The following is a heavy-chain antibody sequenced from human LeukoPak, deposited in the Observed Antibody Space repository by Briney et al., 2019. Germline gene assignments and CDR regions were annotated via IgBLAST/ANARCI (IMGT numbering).Heavy chain of an antibody. Sequence: PGGSLRLSCAASGLTLSSHWMHWVRQAPGKGLVWVSRITNDGSSTTYADSVKGRFIISRDNSKNTVFLQMNSLRGEDTAVYYCVRNFSGKWSLEYWGQGTLVTVSS. V-gene: IGHV3-74*01. CDR1: GLTLSSHW. CDR3: VRNFSGKWSLEY. J-gene: IGHJ4*02. CDR2: ITNDGSST. D-gene: IGHD6-25*01.